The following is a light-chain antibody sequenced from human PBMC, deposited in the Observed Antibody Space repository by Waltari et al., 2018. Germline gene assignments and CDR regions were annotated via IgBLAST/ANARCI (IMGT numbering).Light chain of an antibody. CDR2: HDS. CDR1: KLGDKY. CDR3: QAWDSSTANVV. V-gene: IGLV3-1*01. Sequence: SYELTQPPSVSVSPGQTASITCSGDKLGDKYACWYQQKPGQSSVLVIYHDSKRPSGIPERFSGSNSGNTATLTISGTQAMDEADYYCQAWDSSTANVVFGGGTKLTVL. J-gene: IGLJ2*01.